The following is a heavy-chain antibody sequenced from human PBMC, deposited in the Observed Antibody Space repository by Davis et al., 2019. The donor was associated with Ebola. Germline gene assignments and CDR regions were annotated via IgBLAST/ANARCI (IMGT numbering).Heavy chain of an antibody. CDR1: GFNFSPYA. J-gene: IGHJ6*02. Sequence: GGSLRPSCVGSGFNFSPYAMGWVRQIPGRGLECVSVISNLAMKTFYSDSVQGRFIISRDNSKSIVSLQMNNLRVDDTAIYYCADPLSSVWGQGTTVTVS. CDR2: ISNLAMKT. V-gene: IGHV3-23*01. CDR3: ADPLSSV.